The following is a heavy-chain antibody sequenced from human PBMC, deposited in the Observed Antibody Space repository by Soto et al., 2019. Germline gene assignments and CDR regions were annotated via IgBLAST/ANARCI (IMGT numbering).Heavy chain of an antibody. CDR1: GGSISSYY. CDR3: ARLPRGSWNYYSYGMDV. V-gene: IGHV4-59*12. CDR2: IYYSGST. Sequence: TLSLTCTVSGGSISSYYWSWIRQPPGKGLEWIGYIYYSGSTNYNPSLKSRVTISVDTSKNQFSLKLSSVTAADTAVYYCARLPRGSWNYYSYGMDVWGQGPMVTVSS. D-gene: IGHD6-13*01. J-gene: IGHJ6*02.